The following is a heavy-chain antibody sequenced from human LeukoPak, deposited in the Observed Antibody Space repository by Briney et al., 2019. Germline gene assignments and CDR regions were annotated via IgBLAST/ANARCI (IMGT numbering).Heavy chain of an antibody. J-gene: IGHJ4*02. D-gene: IGHD6-19*01. CDR2: IYSGGDT. Sequence: GGSLRLSCAASKFTVSSNYMSWVRQAPVKGLEWVSVIYSGGDTYYADSVKGRFTISRDNSKNTLYLQMNSLRAEDTAVYYCASTPGYSSGWFRGYFDYWGQGTLVTVSS. CDR3: ASTPGYSSGWFRGYFDY. V-gene: IGHV3-53*01. CDR1: KFTVSSNY.